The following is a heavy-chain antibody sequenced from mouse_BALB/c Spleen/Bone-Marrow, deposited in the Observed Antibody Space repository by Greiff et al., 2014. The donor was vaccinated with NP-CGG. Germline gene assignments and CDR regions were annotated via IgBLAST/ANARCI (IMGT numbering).Heavy chain of an antibody. Sequence: QLQESGPELVKPGASVKVSCKASGYTFTSYVMHWVKQKPGQGLEWIGYINPYNDGTTYNEKFKGKATLTSDKSSSTAYMELSSLTSEDSAVYYCARGNYYDYDYFDYWGQGTTLTVSS. CDR3: ARGNYYDYDYFDY. D-gene: IGHD2-4*01. V-gene: IGHV1-14*01. CDR2: INPYNDGT. J-gene: IGHJ2*01. CDR1: GYTFTSYV.